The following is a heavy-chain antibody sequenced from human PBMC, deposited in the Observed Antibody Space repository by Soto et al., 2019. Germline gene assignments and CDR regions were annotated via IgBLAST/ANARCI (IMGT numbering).Heavy chain of an antibody. V-gene: IGHV3-11*01. CDR3: ARDGTEYYGEYYDY. Sequence: PRGSLRLSCATSGFTFSDYYMSWIRQAPGKGLEWVSYIGTRGNTKYYADSVRGRFTTSRDNAKNSLYLQMNSLRADDKAVYYCARDGTEYYGEYYDYWGKGIPVTVSS. CDR2: IGTRGNTK. J-gene: IGHJ4*02. D-gene: IGHD4-17*01. CDR1: GFTFSDYY.